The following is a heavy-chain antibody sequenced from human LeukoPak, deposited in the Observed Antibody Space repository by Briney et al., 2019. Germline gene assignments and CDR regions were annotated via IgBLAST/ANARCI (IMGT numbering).Heavy chain of an antibody. J-gene: IGHJ6*04. Sequence: PSETLSLTCAASGYSISSGYYWGWIRQPPGEGLEWIGSIYHSGSTYYNPSLKSRVTISVDTSKNQFSLKLSSVTAADTAVYYCTQGMDVWGKGTTVTVSS. CDR1: GYSISSGYY. CDR3: TQGMDV. CDR2: IYHSGST. V-gene: IGHV4-38-2*01.